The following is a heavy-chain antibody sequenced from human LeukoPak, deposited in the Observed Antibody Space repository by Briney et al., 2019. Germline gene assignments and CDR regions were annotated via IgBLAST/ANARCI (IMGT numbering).Heavy chain of an antibody. CDR1: GFSFSNAW. J-gene: IGHJ4*02. CDR2: IKSKSDGGTT. D-gene: IGHD3-22*01. CDR3: TTVPYYYDSSDYIYYFDY. Sequence: GGALRLSCAASGFSFSNAWMSWVRQAPGKGVEGVGRIKSKSDGGTTDYDAPVKGRFTISRDDSKKTLYLQINSLKTEDTAVYYCTTVPYYYDSSDYIYYFDYWGQGTLVTVSS. V-gene: IGHV3-15*01.